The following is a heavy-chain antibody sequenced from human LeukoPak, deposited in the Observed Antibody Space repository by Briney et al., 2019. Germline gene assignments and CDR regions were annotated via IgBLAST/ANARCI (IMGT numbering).Heavy chain of an antibody. CDR1: GFTFNYYE. V-gene: IGHV3-48*03. CDR3: ARAGRSGGSCYYDY. J-gene: IGHJ4*02. Sequence: GGSLRLSCAASGFTFNYYEMNWVRQAPGKGLEWVSYISSSGSTIYYADSVKGRFTISRDNAKNSLYLQMNSLRAEDTAVYYCARAGRSGGSCYYDYWGQGTLVTVSS. CDR2: ISSSGSTI. D-gene: IGHD2-15*01.